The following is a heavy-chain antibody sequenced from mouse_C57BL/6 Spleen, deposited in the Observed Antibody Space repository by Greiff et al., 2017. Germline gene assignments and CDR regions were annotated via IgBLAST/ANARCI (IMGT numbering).Heavy chain of an antibody. CDR1: GYAFSSYW. Sequence: VQLQQSGAELVKPGASVKISCKASGYAFSSYWMNWVKQRPGKGLEWIGQIYPGDGDTNYNGKFKGKATLTADKSSSTAYMQLSSLTSEDSAVYFCARGPDSSGYGYWGKGTTLTVSS. D-gene: IGHD3-2*02. J-gene: IGHJ2*01. CDR2: IYPGDGDT. V-gene: IGHV1-80*01. CDR3: ARGPDSSGYGY.